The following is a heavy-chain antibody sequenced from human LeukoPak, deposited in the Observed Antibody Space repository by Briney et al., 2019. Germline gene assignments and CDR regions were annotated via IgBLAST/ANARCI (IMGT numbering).Heavy chain of an antibody. CDR1: GFTFSSYG. CDR3: AKDRGYSGYDWEGVFDY. Sequence: GGSLRLSCAASGFTFSSYGMHWVRQAPGKGLEWVAFIRYDGSNKYYADSVKSRFTISRDNSKNTLYLQMNSLRAEDTAVYYCAKDRGYSGYDWEGVFDYWGQGTLVTVSS. CDR2: IRYDGSNK. D-gene: IGHD5-12*01. V-gene: IGHV3-30*02. J-gene: IGHJ4*02.